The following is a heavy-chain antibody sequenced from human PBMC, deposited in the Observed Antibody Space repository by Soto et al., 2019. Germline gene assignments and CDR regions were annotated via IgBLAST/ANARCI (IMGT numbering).Heavy chain of an antibody. V-gene: IGHV4-30-4*01. CDR3: ARDYGNDYYYGMDV. D-gene: IGHD1-1*01. CDR2: IYYSGST. J-gene: IGHJ6*02. CDR1: GDSISNSDYY. Sequence: PSETLSLTCTVSGDSISNSDYYWNWIRQSPGKGLEWIGYIYYSGSTYYNPSLKSRVTISVDTSKNQFSLKLSSVTAADTAVYYCARDYGNDYYYGMDVWGQGTTVTVSS.